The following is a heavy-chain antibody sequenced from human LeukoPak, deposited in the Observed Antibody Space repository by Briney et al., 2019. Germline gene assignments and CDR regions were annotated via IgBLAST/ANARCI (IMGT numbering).Heavy chain of an antibody. Sequence: SVKVSCKASGFTFRTSAMQWVRQARGQRLECIGWIAVGSGNTKYAQKFQERVSITRDMSTSTAYMELSSLGSEDTAVYYCASLMSGFWSGYQSYYFDYWGQGTLVTVSS. CDR3: ASLMSGFWSGYQSYYFDY. V-gene: IGHV1-58*02. D-gene: IGHD3-3*01. CDR2: IAVGSGNT. CDR1: GFTFRTSA. J-gene: IGHJ4*02.